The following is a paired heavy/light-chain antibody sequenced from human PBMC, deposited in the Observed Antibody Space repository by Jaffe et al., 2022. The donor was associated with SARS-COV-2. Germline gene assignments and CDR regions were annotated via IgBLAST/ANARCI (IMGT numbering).Light chain of an antibody. V-gene: IGKV3-11*01. Sequence: EIVLTQSPATLSLSPGERATLSCRASQSVSSYLAWYQQKPGQAPRLLIYDASNRATGIPARFSGSGSGTDFTLTISSLEPEDFAVYYCQQRSNWPPLFGQGTRLEIK. CDR1: QSVSSY. CDR3: QQRSNWPPL. J-gene: IGKJ5*01. CDR2: DAS.
Heavy chain of an antibody. V-gene: IGHV6-1*01. CDR2: TYYRSKWYN. D-gene: IGHD6-13*01. J-gene: IGHJ4*02. Sequence: QVQLQQSGPGLVKPSQTLSLTCAISGDSVSSNSAAWNWIRQSPSRGLEWLGRTYYRSKWYNDYAVSVKSRITINPDTSKNQFSLQLNSVTPEDTAVYYCARDRTILAAAGKTPYYFDYWGQGTLVTVSS. CDR3: ARDRTILAAAGKTPYYFDY. CDR1: GDSVSSNSAA.